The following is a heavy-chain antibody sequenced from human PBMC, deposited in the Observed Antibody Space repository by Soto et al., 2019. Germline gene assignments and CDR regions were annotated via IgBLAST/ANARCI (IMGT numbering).Heavy chain of an antibody. V-gene: IGHV3-74*01. CDR2: IDEYGSTI. CDR3: TRDTGGKGAY. CDR1: GFTFSSYW. Sequence: EVQLVESGGGLVQPGGSLRLSCAASGFTFSSYWMHCVRQVPGKGLLWVSRIDEYGSTINYADSVKGRFTISRDNARNILYLEMNSLRAEDTALYYCTRDTGGKGAYWGPGTLVSVSS. D-gene: IGHD3-16*01. J-gene: IGHJ4*02.